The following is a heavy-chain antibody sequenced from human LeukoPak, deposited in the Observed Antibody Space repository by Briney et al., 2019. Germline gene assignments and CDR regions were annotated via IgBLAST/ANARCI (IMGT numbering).Heavy chain of an antibody. CDR3: ARERYYYDSSGYYKNFDY. CDR1: GFTFSSYS. Sequence: PGGSLRLSCAASGFTFSSYSMNWVRQAPGKGLEWVSSISSSSSYIYYADSVKGRFTISRDNAKNSLYLQMNSLRAEDTAVYYCARERYYYDSSGYYKNFDYWGQGTLVTASS. J-gene: IGHJ4*02. V-gene: IGHV3-21*01. D-gene: IGHD3-22*01. CDR2: ISSSSSYI.